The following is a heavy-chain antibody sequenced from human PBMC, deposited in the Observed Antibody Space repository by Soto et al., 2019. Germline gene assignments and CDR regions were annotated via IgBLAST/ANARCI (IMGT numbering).Heavy chain of an antibody. J-gene: IGHJ4*02. D-gene: IGHD2-8*01. CDR3: ARAPNRALDY. CDR2: ISSSSRTI. V-gene: IGHV3-48*02. CDR1: GFTFSSYT. Sequence: QPGGSLRLSCAASGFTFSSYTMHWVRQAPGKGLEWISYISSSSRTIYYADSVKGRFTISRDNAQSSLYLQMTSLRDEDTAVYYCARAPNRALDYWGQGTLVTVSS.